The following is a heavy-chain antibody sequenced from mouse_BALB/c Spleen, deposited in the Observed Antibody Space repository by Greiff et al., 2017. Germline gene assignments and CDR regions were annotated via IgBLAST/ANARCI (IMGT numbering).Heavy chain of an antibody. V-gene: IGHV3-6*02. CDR3: AKGDDGYYDAMDY. Sequence: EVHLVESGPGLVKPSQSLSLTCSVTGYSITSGYYWNWIRQFPGNKLEWMGYISYDGSNNYNPSLKNRISITRDTSKNQFFLKLNSVTTEDTATYYCAKGDDGYYDAMDYWGQGTSVTVSS. D-gene: IGHD2-3*01. J-gene: IGHJ4*01. CDR1: GYSITSGYY. CDR2: ISYDGSN.